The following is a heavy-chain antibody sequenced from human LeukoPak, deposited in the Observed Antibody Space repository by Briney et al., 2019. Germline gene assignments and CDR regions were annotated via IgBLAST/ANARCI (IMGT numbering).Heavy chain of an antibody. Sequence: SETLSLTCTVSGGSISSSSYYWGWIRQPPGKGLEWIGSIYYSGSTYYNPSLKSRVTISVDTSKNQFSLKLSSVTAADTAVYYCARWVQDYDFWSGYYPQQSFDYWGQGTLVTVSS. CDR3: ARWVQDYDFWSGYYPQQSFDY. CDR1: GGSISSSSYY. CDR2: IYYSGST. V-gene: IGHV4-39*01. D-gene: IGHD3-3*01. J-gene: IGHJ4*02.